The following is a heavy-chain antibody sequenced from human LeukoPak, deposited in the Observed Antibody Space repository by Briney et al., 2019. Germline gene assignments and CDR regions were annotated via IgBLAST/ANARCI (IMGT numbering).Heavy chain of an antibody. J-gene: IGHJ6*02. CDR3: ARINGGDGMDV. CDR2: TSSDGSTT. CDR1: GFTFSSYW. V-gene: IGHV3-74*01. D-gene: IGHD4-23*01. Sequence: GGSLRLSCAASGFTFSSYWMHWVRQAPGKGLVWVSRTSSDGSTTSYADSVKGRFTISRDNAKNTLYLQMNSLRAEDTAVYYCARINGGDGMDVWGQGTTVTVSS.